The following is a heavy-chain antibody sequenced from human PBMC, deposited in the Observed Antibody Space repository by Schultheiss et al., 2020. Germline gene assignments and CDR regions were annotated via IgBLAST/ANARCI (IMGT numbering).Heavy chain of an antibody. D-gene: IGHD1-26*01. CDR2: IYYSGST. V-gene: IGHV4-59*08. CDR3: TRGDVGAYFDY. Sequence: SETLSLTCTVSGGSISSYYWSWIRQPPGKGLEWIGYIYYSGSTNYNPSLKSRVTISVDTSKNQFSLKLSSVTAADTAVYYCTRGDVGAYFDYWGRGSLVTRLL. CDR1: GGSISSYY. J-gene: IGHJ4*02.